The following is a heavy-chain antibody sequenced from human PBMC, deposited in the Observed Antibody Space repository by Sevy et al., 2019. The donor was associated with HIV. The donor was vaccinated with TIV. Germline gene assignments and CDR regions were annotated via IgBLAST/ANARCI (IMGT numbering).Heavy chain of an antibody. CDR3: ARGLYSSGAFDI. D-gene: IGHD6-19*01. CDR2: ISSSSSYI. J-gene: IGHJ3*02. CDR1: GFTFSSYS. V-gene: IGHV3-21*01. Sequence: GGSLRLSCAASGFTFSSYSMNWXRQAPGKGLEWVSSISSSSSYIYYADSVKGRFTISRDNAKNSLYLQMNSLRAEDTAVYYCARGLYSSGAFDIWGQGTMVTVSS.